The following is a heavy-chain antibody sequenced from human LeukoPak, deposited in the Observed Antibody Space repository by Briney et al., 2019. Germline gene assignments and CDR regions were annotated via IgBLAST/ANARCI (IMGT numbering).Heavy chain of an antibody. CDR1: GYTFTSYG. CDR3: ATRDGYGGHETYGYYMDV. J-gene: IGHJ6*03. D-gene: IGHD5-12*01. CDR2: IITNLDTG. Sequence: SVKVSCKASGYTFTSYGISWVRQAPGQGLEWMGGIITNLDTGHYAPKFQGRVTITADESTSTVYMEMSSLRSEDTAVFYCATRDGYGGHETYGYYMDVWGKGTTVTVSS. V-gene: IGHV1-69*13.